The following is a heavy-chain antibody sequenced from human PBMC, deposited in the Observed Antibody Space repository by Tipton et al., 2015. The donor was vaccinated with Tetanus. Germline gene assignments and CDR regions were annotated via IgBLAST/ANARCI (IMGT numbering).Heavy chain of an antibody. V-gene: IGHV3-9*01. CDR3: TKGGFGGALNIGFDS. CDR1: GFNLHDFA. CDR2: ISSSAGPI. D-gene: IGHD3-3*01. J-gene: IGHJ5*01. Sequence: SLRLSCSASGFNLHDFAMHWVRQAPGKGLEWVSGISSSAGPIGFAESVKGRFTISRDNARNSLYLEMNNVRPEDTAFYYCTKGGFGGALNIGFDSWGQGTLVTVSS.